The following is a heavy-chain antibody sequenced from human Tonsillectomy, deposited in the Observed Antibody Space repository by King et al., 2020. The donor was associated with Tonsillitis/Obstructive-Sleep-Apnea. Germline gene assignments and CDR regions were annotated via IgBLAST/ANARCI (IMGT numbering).Heavy chain of an antibody. CDR3: ARDPVVVPAAEDLDAFDI. CDR1: GFTVSSNY. D-gene: IGHD2-2*01. V-gene: IGHV3-66*01. Sequence: VQLVESGGGLVQPGGSLRLSCAASGFTVSSNYMSWVRQATGKGLEWVSVIYSGGSTYYADSVKGRFTISRDNSKNTLYLQMNSLRAEDTAVYYCARDPVVVPAAEDLDAFDIWGQGTMVTVSS. J-gene: IGHJ3*02. CDR2: IYSGGST.